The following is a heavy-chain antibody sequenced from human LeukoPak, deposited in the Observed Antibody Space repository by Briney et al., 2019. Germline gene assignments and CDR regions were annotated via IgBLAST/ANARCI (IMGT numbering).Heavy chain of an antibody. J-gene: IGHJ6*02. V-gene: IGHV3-53*01. Sequence: GGSLRLSCAASGFTFSSNYMSWVRQAPGKGLEWVSVIYSGGSTYYADSVKGRFTISRDNSKNTLYLQMNSLRAEDTAVYYCARGTVTNEWDVWGQGTTVTVSS. CDR1: GFTFSSNY. D-gene: IGHD4-17*01. CDR2: IYSGGST. CDR3: ARGTVTNEWDV.